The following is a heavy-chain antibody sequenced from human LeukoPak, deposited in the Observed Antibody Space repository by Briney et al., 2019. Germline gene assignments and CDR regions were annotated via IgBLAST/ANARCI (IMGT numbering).Heavy chain of an antibody. J-gene: IGHJ4*02. CDR2: ISGSGGST. CDR1: GFTISSYG. CDR3: AKGGSYDYVWGSYRLHFDY. Sequence: PGGSLRLSCAASGFTISSYGMSWVRQSPGKGLEWVSAISGSGGSTYYADSVKGRFTISRDNSKNTLYLQMNSLRAEDTAVYYCAKGGSYDYVWGSYRLHFDYWGQGTLVTVSS. V-gene: IGHV3-23*01. D-gene: IGHD3-16*02.